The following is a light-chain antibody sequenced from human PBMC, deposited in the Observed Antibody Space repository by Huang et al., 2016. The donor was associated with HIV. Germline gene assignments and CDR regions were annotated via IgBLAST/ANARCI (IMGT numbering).Light chain of an antibody. J-gene: IGKJ1*01. CDR2: ATS. CDR3: QQYYNNPPWT. CDR1: QGISNS. Sequence: DIQMTQSPSSLSASVGDRVTITCRASQGISNSVAWYQQRPGKAPKLLLYATSRLETGAPSRFSGSRSGTVYTLTISSLQPEDLATYYCQQYYNNPPWTFGQGTKVEIK. V-gene: IGKV1-NL1*01.